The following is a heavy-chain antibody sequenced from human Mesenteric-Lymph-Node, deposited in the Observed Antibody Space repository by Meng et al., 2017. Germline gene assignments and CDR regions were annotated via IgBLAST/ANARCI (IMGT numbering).Heavy chain of an antibody. J-gene: IGHJ4*02. Sequence: QVQLPESGPGLVKPSGTPSLTCGVSGVSISSNIRWTWVRQPPGKGLEWIGDIDDSGSTNYNPSLNSRISISLDKSKNHFSLKVNSVTAADTAVYYCARGKQDAWELLAYWGQGALVTVSS. CDR3: ARGKQDAWELLAY. D-gene: IGHD1-26*01. CDR1: GVSISSNIR. V-gene: IGHV4-4*02. CDR2: IDDSGST.